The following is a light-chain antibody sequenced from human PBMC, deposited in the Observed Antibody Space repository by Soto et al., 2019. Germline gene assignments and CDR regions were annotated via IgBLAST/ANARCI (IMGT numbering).Light chain of an antibody. CDR1: SSDIGGYNY. CDR3: TSYAGNNNYI. J-gene: IGLJ1*01. CDR2: DVS. Sequence: QLVLTQPPSASGSPGQSVTISCTGTSSDIGGYNYVSWYQQHPGKAPKLIIYDVSKRPSGVPDRFSGSKSGNTASLTVSGLQAEDEADYYCTSYAGNNNYIFGTGTKLTVL. V-gene: IGLV2-8*01.